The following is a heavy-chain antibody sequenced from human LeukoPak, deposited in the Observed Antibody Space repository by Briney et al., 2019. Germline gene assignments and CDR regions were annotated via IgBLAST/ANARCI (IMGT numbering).Heavy chain of an antibody. CDR2: IRSKANRYAT. CDR1: GFTFSGSA. Sequence: GGSLRLSCAASGFTFSGSAMHWVRQASGKGLEWVGRIRSKANRYATAYAASVKGRFTISRDDAKNTAYLQMNSLKTEDTAVYYCTKGWELPNWFDPWGQGTLVTVSS. J-gene: IGHJ5*02. D-gene: IGHD1-7*01. CDR3: TKGWELPNWFDP. V-gene: IGHV3-73*01.